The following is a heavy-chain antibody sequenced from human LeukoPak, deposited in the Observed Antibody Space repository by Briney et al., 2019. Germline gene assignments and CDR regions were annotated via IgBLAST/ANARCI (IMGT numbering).Heavy chain of an antibody. Sequence: GGSLRLSCAASGFTFSSYSMNWVRQAPGKGLEWVSSISSSSGYIYYADSVKGRFTISRDSSKNTLYLQMNSLRAEDTAIYYCARVIRAAPGKGYFDYWGQGTLVTVSS. CDR2: ISSSSGYI. CDR1: GFTFSSYS. J-gene: IGHJ4*02. CDR3: ARVIRAAPGKGYFDY. D-gene: IGHD6-13*01. V-gene: IGHV3-21*04.